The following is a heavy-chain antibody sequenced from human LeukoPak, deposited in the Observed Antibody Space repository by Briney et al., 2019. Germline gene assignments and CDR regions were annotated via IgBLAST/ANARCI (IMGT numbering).Heavy chain of an antibody. J-gene: IGHJ5*02. V-gene: IGHV4-59*01. D-gene: IGHD3-9*01. CDR1: GGSISSYY. Sequence: PSETLSLTCTVSGGSISSYYWSWIRQPPGKGLEWLGYIYYSGSTNYNPSLKSRVTISVDTSKNQFSLKLSSVTAADTAVYYCARSPQNYDILTGYYADLPLFWFDPWGQGTLVTVSS. CDR2: IYYSGST. CDR3: ARSPQNYDILTGYYADLPLFWFDP.